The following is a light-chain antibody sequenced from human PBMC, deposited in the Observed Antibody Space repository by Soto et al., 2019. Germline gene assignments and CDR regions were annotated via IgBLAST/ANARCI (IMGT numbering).Light chain of an antibody. CDR3: QQRSNWPPVYT. CDR2: DVS. J-gene: IGKJ2*01. CDR1: QSVTSY. Sequence: EIVLTQSPATLSLSPGERATLSCRASQSVTSYLAWYQQKPGQAPRLLIFDVSNRATGIPVRFSGSGSGTDFTLTISSLEPEDFAIYYCQQRSNWPPVYTFGQGTKLEIK. V-gene: IGKV3-11*01.